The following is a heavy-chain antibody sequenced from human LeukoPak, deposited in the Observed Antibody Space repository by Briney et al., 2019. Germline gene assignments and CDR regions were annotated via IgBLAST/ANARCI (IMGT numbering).Heavy chain of an antibody. D-gene: IGHD6-6*01. CDR1: VYTFTSYS. J-gene: IGHJ4*02. V-gene: IGHV1-18*01. Sequence: ASVNVSCKASVYTFTSYSINWVGQAPGQGLEWMGWISTYNGNSNYAQKLQGRVTMTTDTSTSTAYMELRSLRSDDTAMYYCAKDRWRDGSSSFDNWGQGTLVTVSS. CDR2: ISTYNGNS. CDR3: AKDRWRDGSSSFDN.